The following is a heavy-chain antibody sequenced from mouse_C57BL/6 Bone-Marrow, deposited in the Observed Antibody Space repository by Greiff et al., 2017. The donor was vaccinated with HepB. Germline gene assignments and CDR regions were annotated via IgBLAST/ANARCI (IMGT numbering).Heavy chain of an antibody. J-gene: IGHJ1*03. Sequence: EVQLQESGGGLVKPGGSLKLSCAASGFTFSSYAMSWVRQTPEKRLEWVATISDGGSYTYYPDNVKGRFTISRDNAKNNLYLQMSHLKSEDTAMYYCAREAYYDYDWYFDVWGTGTTVTVSS. V-gene: IGHV5-4*01. CDR1: GFTFSSYA. CDR3: AREAYYDYDWYFDV. D-gene: IGHD2-4*01. CDR2: ISDGGSYT.